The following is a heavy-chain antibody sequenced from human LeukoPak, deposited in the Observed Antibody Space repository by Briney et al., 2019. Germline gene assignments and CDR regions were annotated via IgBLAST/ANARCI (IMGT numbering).Heavy chain of an antibody. CDR1: GFTVSSDY. Sequence: GGSLRLTCAASGFTVSSDYMSWVRQAPGKGLEWVSVIYSGGSTYYADSVKGRFTISRDKSKNTVYLQMNSLRFEDTAMYYCARNWFDPWGQGTLVTVSS. V-gene: IGHV3-53*05. CDR3: ARNWFDP. CDR2: IYSGGST. J-gene: IGHJ5*02.